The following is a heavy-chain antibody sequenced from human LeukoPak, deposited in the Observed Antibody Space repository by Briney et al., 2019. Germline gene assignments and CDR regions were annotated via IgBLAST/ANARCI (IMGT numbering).Heavy chain of an antibody. V-gene: IGHV4-39*01. CDR1: GGSISSSSYY. Sequence: SETLSLTCTVSGGSISSSSYYWGWIRQPPGKGLEWIGSIYYSGSTYYNPSLKSRVTKSVDTSKNQFSLKLSSVTAADTAVYYCARHLDYYDSSGYFNWDAFDIWGQGTMVTVSS. CDR3: ARHLDYYDSSGYFNWDAFDI. J-gene: IGHJ3*02. CDR2: IYYSGST. D-gene: IGHD3-22*01.